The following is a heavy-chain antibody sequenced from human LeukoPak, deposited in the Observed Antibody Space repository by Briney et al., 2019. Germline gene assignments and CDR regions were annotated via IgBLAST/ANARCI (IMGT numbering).Heavy chain of an antibody. J-gene: IGHJ4*02. Sequence: PSETLSLTCTVSGGSISSSNWSWIRQPPGKGLEWIGYIYYSGSTNYNPSLKSRVTISVDTSKNQFSLKLSSVTAADTAVYYCARGPTRYYFDYWGQGTLVTVSS. CDR3: ARGPTRYYFDY. V-gene: IGHV4-59*01. CDR2: IYYSGST. CDR1: GGSISSSN.